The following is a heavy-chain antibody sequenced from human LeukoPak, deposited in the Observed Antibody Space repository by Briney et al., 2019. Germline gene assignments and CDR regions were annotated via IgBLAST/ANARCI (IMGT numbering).Heavy chain of an antibody. CDR3: ARGGTMVRGVIPWFLDY. V-gene: IGHV3-64*01. Sequence: GGSLILSCAASGFTFSSYAMHWVRQAPGKGLEYVSAISSNGGSTYYANSVKGRFTISRDNSKNTLYLQMGSLRAEDMAVYYCARGGTMVRGVIPWFLDYWGQGTLVTVSS. J-gene: IGHJ4*02. CDR1: GFTFSSYA. D-gene: IGHD3-10*01. CDR2: ISSNGGST.